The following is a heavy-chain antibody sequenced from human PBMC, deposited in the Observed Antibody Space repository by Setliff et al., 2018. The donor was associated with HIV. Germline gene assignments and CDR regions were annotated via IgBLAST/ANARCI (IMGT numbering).Heavy chain of an antibody. CDR3: ARRGYSYVERVYYYYMDV. J-gene: IGHJ6*03. Sequence: SETLSLTCTVSGASISSSSHHWAWIRQPPGKGLEYIGNIYYTGSTHHNPPLESRVATSVDTSKNQFSLKLSSVTAADTAMYYCARRGYSYVERVYYYYMDVWGKGTTVTVSS. CDR1: GASISSSSHH. CDR2: IYYTGST. V-gene: IGHV4-39*01. D-gene: IGHD5-18*01.